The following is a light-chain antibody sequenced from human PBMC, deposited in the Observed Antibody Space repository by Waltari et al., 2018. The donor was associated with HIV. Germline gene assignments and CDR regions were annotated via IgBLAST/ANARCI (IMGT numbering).Light chain of an antibody. CDR2: GNN. CDR1: SSNIGSNT. CDR3: AAWDDSLNGLWV. V-gene: IGLV1-44*01. J-gene: IGLJ3*02. Sequence: QSVLTQPPSTSGTPGQRVTISCSGSSSNIGSNTVNWYQHLPGTAPNLLIYGNNQGPSGVPDRFSGSKSGTSASLAISGLQSEDEADYYCAAWDDSLNGLWVFGGGTKLTVL.